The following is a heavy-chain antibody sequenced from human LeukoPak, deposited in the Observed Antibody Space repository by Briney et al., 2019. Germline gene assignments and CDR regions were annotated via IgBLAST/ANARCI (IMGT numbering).Heavy chain of an antibody. V-gene: IGHV1-2*02. Sequence: ASVKVSCKASGYTFTGYYMHWVRQAPGQGLEWMGWINPNSGGTNYAQKFQGRVTMTRDTSISTAYMELSRLRSDDTAVYYCAILVYNWNDHEPYDYYGMDVWGQGTTVTVSS. J-gene: IGHJ6*02. D-gene: IGHD1-1*01. CDR3: AILVYNWNDHEPYDYYGMDV. CDR1: GYTFTGYY. CDR2: INPNSGGT.